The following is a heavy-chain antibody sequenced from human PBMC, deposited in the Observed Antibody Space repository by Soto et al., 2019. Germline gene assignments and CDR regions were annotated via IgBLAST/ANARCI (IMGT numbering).Heavy chain of an antibody. V-gene: IGHV2-5*02. J-gene: IGHJ4*02. CDR2: IYWDDDK. CDR1: GFSLSTSGVG. CDR3: AHSSHGAALFGELLIPFDY. Sequence: SGPTLVNPTQTLTLTCTFSGFSLSTSGVGVGWIRQPPGKALEWLALIYWDDDKRYSPSLKSRLTITKDTSKNQVVLTMTNMDPVDTATYYCAHSSHGAALFGELLIPFDYWGQGTLVTVSS. D-gene: IGHD3-10*02.